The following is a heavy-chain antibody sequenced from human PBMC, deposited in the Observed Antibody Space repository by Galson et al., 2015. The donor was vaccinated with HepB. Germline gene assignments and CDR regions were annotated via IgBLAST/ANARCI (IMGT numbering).Heavy chain of an antibody. Sequence: SVKVSCKASGGTFSSYAISWVRQAPGQGLEWMGRIIPILGIANYAQKFQGRVTITADKSTSTAYMELSSLRSEDTAVYYCARDKWFGPPGKDHPGDYWGQGTLVTVSS. J-gene: IGHJ4*02. CDR3: ARDKWFGPPGKDHPGDY. V-gene: IGHV1-69*04. CDR1: GGTFSSYA. D-gene: IGHD3-10*01. CDR2: IIPILGIA.